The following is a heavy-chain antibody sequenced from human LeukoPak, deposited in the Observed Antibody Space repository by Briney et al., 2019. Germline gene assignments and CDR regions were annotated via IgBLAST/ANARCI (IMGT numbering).Heavy chain of an antibody. D-gene: IGHD5-18*01. Sequence: PSETLSLTCTVSGASISSSSYYWGWIRQPPGKGLEWIGSIYYSGSTYYNPSLKSRVTISVATSKNQFSLKLSSVTAADPAVYYCAGPTAMVAPFGYWGQGTLVTVSS. V-gene: IGHV4-39*01. J-gene: IGHJ4*02. CDR2: IYYSGST. CDR3: AGPTAMVAPFGY. CDR1: GASISSSSYY.